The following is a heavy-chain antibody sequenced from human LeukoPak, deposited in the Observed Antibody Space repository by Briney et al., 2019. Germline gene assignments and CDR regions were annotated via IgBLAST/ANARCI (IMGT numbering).Heavy chain of an antibody. Sequence: SETLSLTCTVSGGSISSGGYYWSWIRQHPGKGLEWIGYIYYSGSTYYNPSLKSRVTISVDTSKNQFSLKLSSVTAADTAVYYCARYCSSTSCYESGYYGMDVWGQGTTVTVSS. CDR1: GGSISSGGYY. J-gene: IGHJ6*02. CDR3: ARYCSSTSCYESGYYGMDV. D-gene: IGHD2-2*01. CDR2: IYYSGST. V-gene: IGHV4-31*03.